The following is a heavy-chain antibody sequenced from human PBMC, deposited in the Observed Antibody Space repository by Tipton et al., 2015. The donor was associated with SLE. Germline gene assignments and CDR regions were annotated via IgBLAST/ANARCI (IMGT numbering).Heavy chain of an antibody. Sequence: QSGPEVKKPGESLKISCKGSGYSSTSHWIGWVRQMPGKGLEWMGIIYPGDSDTRYSPPFQGQVTFSADKSISTAYLQWSYLKASDTAMYYCARLGPDCSSTSCYFDYWGQGTLVTVSS. V-gene: IGHV5-51*03. D-gene: IGHD2-2*01. J-gene: IGHJ4*02. CDR2: IYPGDSDT. CDR3: ARLGPDCSSTSCYFDY. CDR1: GYSSTSHW.